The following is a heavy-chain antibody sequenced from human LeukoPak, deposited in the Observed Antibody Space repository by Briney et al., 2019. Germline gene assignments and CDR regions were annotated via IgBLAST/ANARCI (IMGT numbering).Heavy chain of an antibody. CDR1: GGTFSSYA. CDR3: ARGGGGGYDYGRFDP. V-gene: IGHV1-69*05. Sequence: SVKVSCKASGGTFSSYAISWVRQAPGQGLEWMGGIIPIFGTANYAQKFQGRVTITTDESTSTAYMELSSLRSEDTAVYYCARGGGGGYDYGRFDPWGQGTLVTVSS. D-gene: IGHD5-12*01. J-gene: IGHJ5*02. CDR2: IIPIFGTA.